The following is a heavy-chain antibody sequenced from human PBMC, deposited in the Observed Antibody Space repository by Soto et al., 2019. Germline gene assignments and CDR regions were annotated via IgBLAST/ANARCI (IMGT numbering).Heavy chain of an antibody. CDR2: INPSGGTT. CDR3: VSDVVVPAADYMAV. CDR1: VYTFARHY. V-gene: IGHV1-46*03. Sequence: ASVKVSCKASVYTFARHYMHWVRQAPGQGLEWMGIINPSGGTTSYAQKFQGRVTMTRDTSTSTVYMEVSSLRSEDSAVYYCVSDVVVPAADYMAVWAKGTPVTVSS. D-gene: IGHD2-2*01. J-gene: IGHJ6*03.